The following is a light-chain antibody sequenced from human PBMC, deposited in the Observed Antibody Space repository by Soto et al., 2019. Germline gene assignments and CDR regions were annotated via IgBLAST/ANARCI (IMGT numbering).Light chain of an antibody. CDR1: QSISTN. J-gene: IGKJ1*01. CDR2: GAS. Sequence: IVMTQSPVTMSVSPGERATLSCRASQSISTNLAWYQQKPGQAPRLLIYGASTRATGIPARFSGGGSGTEFTLTISSLQSEGFAVYYCQHYNNWPPWTFGQGTKVETK. CDR3: QHYNNWPPWT. V-gene: IGKV3-15*01.